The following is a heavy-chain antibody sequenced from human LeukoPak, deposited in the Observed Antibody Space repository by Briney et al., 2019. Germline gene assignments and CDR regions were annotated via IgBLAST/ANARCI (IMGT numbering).Heavy chain of an antibody. D-gene: IGHD3-3*01. CDR3: VRDGPHTISYYMDV. J-gene: IGHJ6*03. CDR2: IYTSGST. V-gene: IGHV4-4*07. Sequence: SETLSLTCTVSGGSISSYYWSWIRQPAGKGLEWIGRIYTSGSTNYNPSLKSRVTMSVDTSKNQFSLKLSSVTAADTAVYYCVRDGPHTISYYMDVWGKGTTVTVSS. CDR1: GGSISSYY.